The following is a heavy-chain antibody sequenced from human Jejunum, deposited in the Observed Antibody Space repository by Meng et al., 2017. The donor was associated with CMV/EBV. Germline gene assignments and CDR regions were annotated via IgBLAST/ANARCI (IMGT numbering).Heavy chain of an antibody. CDR3: ARGYPMTVFDY. J-gene: IGHJ4*02. Sequence: CGVYGGSLSGDDWGWIRQPQGKGLEWIGEIHLSGSANYNPSLKSRVTISLDTSKNHFSLNLTSVTAADTAVYYCARGYPMTVFDYWGQGTLVTVSS. CDR1: GGSLSGDD. CDR2: IHLSGSA. V-gene: IGHV4-34*01. D-gene: IGHD2-21*02.